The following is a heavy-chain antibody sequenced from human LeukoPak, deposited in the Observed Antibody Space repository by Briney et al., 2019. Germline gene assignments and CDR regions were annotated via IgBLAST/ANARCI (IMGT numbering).Heavy chain of an antibody. D-gene: IGHD5-18*01. V-gene: IGHV4-4*07. CDR2: IYTSGST. J-gene: IGHJ3*02. CDR1: GGSISGYY. CDR3: AGRGSSSGTFDI. Sequence: SETLSLTCTVSGGSISGYYWSWIRQPAGKGLEWIGRIYTSGSTNYNPSLKSRVTMSVDTSKNQFSLKLTSVTAADTAMYYCAGRGSSSGTFDIWGQGTMVIVSS.